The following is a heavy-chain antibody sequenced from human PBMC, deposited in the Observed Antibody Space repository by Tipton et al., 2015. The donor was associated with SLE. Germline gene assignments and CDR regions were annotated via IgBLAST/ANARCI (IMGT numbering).Heavy chain of an antibody. CDR3: ARGRSYDSSGYYFYYYYMDV. D-gene: IGHD3-22*01. V-gene: IGHV4-59*01. CDR1: GGSISSYY. Sequence: TLSLTCTVSGGSISSYYWSWIRQPPGKGLEWIGYIYYSGSTNYNPSLKSRVTISVDTSKNQFSLKLSSVTAADTAVYYCARGRSYDSSGYYFYYYYMDVWGKGTTVTVSS. CDR2: IYYSGST. J-gene: IGHJ6*03.